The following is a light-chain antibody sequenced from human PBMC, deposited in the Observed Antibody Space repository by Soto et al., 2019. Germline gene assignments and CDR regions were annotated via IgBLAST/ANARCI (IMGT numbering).Light chain of an antibody. CDR1: QTISSNY. V-gene: IGKV3-20*01. Sequence: EIVLTQSPGTLSLSPGERATLSCRASQTISSNYLAWYQQKPGQAPSLLIYGASGRATGIPDRFSGSGSGTDFTLTISRLEPEDFAVYYCQLYAGSPGGFTFGPGTKVDIK. J-gene: IGKJ3*01. CDR3: QLYAGSPGGFT. CDR2: GAS.